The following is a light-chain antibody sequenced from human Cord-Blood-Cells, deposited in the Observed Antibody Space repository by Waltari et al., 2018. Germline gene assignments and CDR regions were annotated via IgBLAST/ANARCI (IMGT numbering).Light chain of an antibody. Sequence: EIQMTQSPSTLSASVGDRVNITCRASQSISSWLAWYQQKPGKAPKLLIYDASSLESGVPSRFSGSGSGTEFTLTISSLQPDDFATYYCQQYNSYPIFGGGTKVEIK. J-gene: IGKJ4*01. CDR1: QSISSW. V-gene: IGKV1-5*01. CDR2: DAS. CDR3: QQYNSYPI.